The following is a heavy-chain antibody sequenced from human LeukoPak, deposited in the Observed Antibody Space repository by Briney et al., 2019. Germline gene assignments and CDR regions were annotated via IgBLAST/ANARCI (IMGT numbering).Heavy chain of an antibody. CDR3: ARDQSDFWSIGYYYMDV. CDR1: GYTFTSYD. D-gene: IGHD3-3*01. CDR2: MNPNSGNT. Sequence: ASVKVSCKASGYTFTSYDINWVRQATGQGLEWMGWMNPNSGNTGYAQKFQGRVTMTRNTSISTAYMELSSLRSEDTAVYYCARDQSDFWSIGYYYMDVWGKGTTVTVSS. J-gene: IGHJ6*03. V-gene: IGHV1-8*01.